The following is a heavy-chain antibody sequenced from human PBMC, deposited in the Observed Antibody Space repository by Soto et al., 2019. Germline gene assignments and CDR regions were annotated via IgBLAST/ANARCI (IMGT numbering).Heavy chain of an antibody. CDR3: ARATCDFWSGYCDYYGMDV. J-gene: IGHJ6*02. D-gene: IGHD3-3*01. CDR2: INPSGGST. CDR1: GYTFTSYH. V-gene: IGHV1-46*01. Sequence: ASVKLSCKASGYTFTSYHMHWVRQAPGQGLEWMGIINPSGGSTSYAQKFQGRVTMTRDTSTSTVYMELSSLRSEDTAVYYCARATCDFWSGYCDYYGMDVWGQGTTVTVSS.